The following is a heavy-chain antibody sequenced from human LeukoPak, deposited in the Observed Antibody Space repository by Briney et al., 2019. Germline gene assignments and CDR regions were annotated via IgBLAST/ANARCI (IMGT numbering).Heavy chain of an antibody. CDR1: GFTFSSYA. CDR3: AKDLGGIAAAGTPPDY. CDR2: ISGSGGST. Sequence: GGSLRLSCAASGFTFSSYAMSWVRQAPGKGLEWVSAISGSGGSTYYADSVKGRFTISRDNSKNTLYLQMNSLRAEDTAVYYCAKDLGGIAAAGTPPDYWGHGTLVTVSS. V-gene: IGHV3-23*01. J-gene: IGHJ4*01. D-gene: IGHD6-13*01.